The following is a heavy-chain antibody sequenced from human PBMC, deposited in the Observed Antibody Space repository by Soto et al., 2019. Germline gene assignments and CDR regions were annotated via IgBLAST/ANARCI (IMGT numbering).Heavy chain of an antibody. J-gene: IGHJ4*02. Sequence: QFQLVQSGAEVKKPGASVKVSCKASGYTFTSYGISWVRQAPGQGLEWMGWSSAYNGNTNSAQKPQGRVTMTTDTATSTDYMELRRRRSDDTAVYYCARDLPPPDSWGQGTLVTVSS. CDR3: ARDLPPPDS. CDR2: SSAYNGNT. V-gene: IGHV1-18*01. CDR1: GYTFTSYG.